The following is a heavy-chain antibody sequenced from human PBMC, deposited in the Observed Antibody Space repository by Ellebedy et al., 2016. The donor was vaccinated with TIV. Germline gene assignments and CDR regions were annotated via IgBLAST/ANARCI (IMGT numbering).Heavy chain of an antibody. Sequence: GGSLRLSXKGSGHSFPSYWIAWVRQMPGKGLEWMGIIYPGDSDTRYSPSFQGQVTISADKSINTAYLQWSSLKASDTATYYCARSLTTYYYASSGYWGQGTLVTVSS. J-gene: IGHJ4*02. CDR1: GHSFPSYW. CDR3: ARSLTTYYYASSGY. CDR2: IYPGDSDT. D-gene: IGHD3-22*01. V-gene: IGHV5-51*01.